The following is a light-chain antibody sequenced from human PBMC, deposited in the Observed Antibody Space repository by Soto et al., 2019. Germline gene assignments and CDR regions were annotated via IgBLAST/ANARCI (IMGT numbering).Light chain of an antibody. Sequence: LTQPPSASGSPGQSFTISCALTSIDFGGYNYVSWYQQHPGKAPKLMIYEVSKRPSGVPDRFSGSKSGNTASLTVSGLQAEDEADYYCSSYAGSNNFEVFGTGTKVTVL. J-gene: IGLJ1*01. CDR1: SIDFGGYNY. CDR3: SSYAGSNNFEV. V-gene: IGLV2-8*01. CDR2: EVS.